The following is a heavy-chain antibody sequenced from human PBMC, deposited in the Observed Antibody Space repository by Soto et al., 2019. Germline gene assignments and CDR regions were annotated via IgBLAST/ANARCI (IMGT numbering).Heavy chain of an antibody. V-gene: IGHV3-30*18. Sequence: GGSLRLSCAASGFTFSSYGMHWVRQAPGKGLEWVAVISYDGSNQYYADSVKGRFTISRDNSKNTLYLQMNSLRAEDTAVYYCANSAAGDGNSFDYWGQGTLVTVSS. CDR2: ISYDGSNQ. CDR3: ANSAAGDGNSFDY. J-gene: IGHJ4*02. D-gene: IGHD6-13*01. CDR1: GFTFSSYG.